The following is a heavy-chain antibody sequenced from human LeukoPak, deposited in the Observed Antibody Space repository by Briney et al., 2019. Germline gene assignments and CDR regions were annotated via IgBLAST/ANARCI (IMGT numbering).Heavy chain of an antibody. CDR1: GFTFSSYA. J-gene: IGHJ4*02. CDR2: ISGSGGST. Sequence: PGGSLRLSCAASGFTFSSYAMSWVRQAPGKGLDRVSAISGSGGSTYYADSVKGRFTISRDNSKNTLYLQMNSLRAEDTAVYYCAKDRAIAAAGTRWAPSFDYWGQGTLVTVSS. D-gene: IGHD6-13*01. V-gene: IGHV3-23*01. CDR3: AKDRAIAAAGTRWAPSFDY.